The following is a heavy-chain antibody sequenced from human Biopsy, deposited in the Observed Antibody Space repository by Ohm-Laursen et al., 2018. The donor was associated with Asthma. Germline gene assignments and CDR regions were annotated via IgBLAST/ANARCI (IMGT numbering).Heavy chain of an antibody. Sequence: SLRLSCAASGFMFGSFGMHWVRQAPGKGLEWVAVISYDGSNKYYADSVKGRFTVSRDNSKSTLYLQMNSLRAEDTAVYFCARPYYSDRSGYYGYWGQGTLVTVSS. CDR3: ARPYYSDRSGYYGY. J-gene: IGHJ4*02. D-gene: IGHD3-22*01. CDR1: GFMFGSFG. CDR2: ISYDGSNK. V-gene: IGHV3-30*03.